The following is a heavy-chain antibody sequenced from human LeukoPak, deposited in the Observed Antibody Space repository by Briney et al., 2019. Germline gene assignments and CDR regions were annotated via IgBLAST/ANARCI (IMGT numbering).Heavy chain of an antibody. Sequence: PGGSLRLSCAASGFTFSSYWMSWVRQAPGKGLEWVANIKQDGSEKYYVDSVKGRFTISRDNAKNSLYLQMNSLRAEDTAVYCCARVSWYDYFDYWGQGTLVTVSS. D-gene: IGHD6-13*01. CDR3: ARVSWYDYFDY. CDR2: IKQDGSEK. V-gene: IGHV3-7*01. J-gene: IGHJ4*02. CDR1: GFTFSSYW.